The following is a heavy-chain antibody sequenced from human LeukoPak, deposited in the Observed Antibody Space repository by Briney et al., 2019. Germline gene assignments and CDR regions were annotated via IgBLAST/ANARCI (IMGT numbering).Heavy chain of an antibody. D-gene: IGHD1-26*01. V-gene: IGHV3-74*01. CDR1: GFTFSNYW. CDR2: INSDGSST. Sequence: GGSLRLSCAASGFTFSNYWMHWVRQAPGKGLVWVSRINSDGSSTSYADSVKGRFTISRDNAKNTLYLQMNSLRAEDTSVYYYASVSSGSYFRYYYYYMDVWGKGTTVTPSS. CDR3: ASVSSGSYFRYYYYYMDV. J-gene: IGHJ6*03.